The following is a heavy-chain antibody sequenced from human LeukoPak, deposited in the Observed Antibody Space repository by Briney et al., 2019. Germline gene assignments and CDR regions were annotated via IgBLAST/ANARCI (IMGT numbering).Heavy chain of an antibody. Sequence: XXXXMHWVRQAPGXGLEWMGIINPSGGSTSYAQKFQGRVTMTRDTSTSTVYMELSSLRSEDTAVYYCVFTSHGGSYPEFDYWGQGTLVTVSS. D-gene: IGHD1-26*01. V-gene: IGHV1-46*01. J-gene: IGHJ4*02. CDR3: VFTSHGGSYPEFDY. CDR1: XXXX. CDR2: INPSGGST.